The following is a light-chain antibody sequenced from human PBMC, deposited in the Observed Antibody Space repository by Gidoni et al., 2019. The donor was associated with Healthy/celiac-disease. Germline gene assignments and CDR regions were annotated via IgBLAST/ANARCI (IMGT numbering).Light chain of an antibody. J-gene: IGKJ5*01. CDR3: QQLNSYPIT. CDR2: AAS. V-gene: IGKV1-9*01. CDR1: QGISSY. Sequence: DIQLTQSPSFLSASVGERVTITCRASQGISSYLAWYQQKPGKAPKLLIYAASTLQSGVPSRFSGSGSGTDFTLTISSLQPEDFATYYCQQLNSYPITFGQGTRLEIK.